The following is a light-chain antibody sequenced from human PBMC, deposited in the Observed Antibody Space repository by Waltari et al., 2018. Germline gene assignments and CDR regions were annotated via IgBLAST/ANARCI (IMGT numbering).Light chain of an antibody. V-gene: IGLV2-14*01. CDR1: SNDVGGYNS. CDR3: SSQSSNDVVL. Sequence: QSALTQPASVSGSPGQSFTIFCAGTSNDVGGYNSVSWYQEYPGQAPRVIISDVSDGPSGGSDRFSGSKSGNTASLTIAGLQAEDEADYHCSSQSSNDVVLFGGGTKLTVL. CDR2: DVS. J-gene: IGLJ2*01.